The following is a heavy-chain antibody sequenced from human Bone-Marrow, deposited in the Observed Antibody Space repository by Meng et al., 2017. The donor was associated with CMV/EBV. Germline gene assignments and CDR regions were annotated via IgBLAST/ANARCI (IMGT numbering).Heavy chain of an antibody. CDR2: IYSGGST. CDR3: ARASSY. J-gene: IGHJ4*02. Sequence: GESLKISCAASGFTFSSYSMNWVRQAPGKGLEWVSVIYSGGSTYYADSVKGRFTISRDNSKNTLYLQMNSLRAEDTAVYYCARASSYWGQGTLVTVSS. CDR1: GFTFSSYS. V-gene: IGHV3-53*01.